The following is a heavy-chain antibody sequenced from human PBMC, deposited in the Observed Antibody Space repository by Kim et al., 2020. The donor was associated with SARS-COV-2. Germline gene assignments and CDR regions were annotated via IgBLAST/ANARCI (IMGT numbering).Heavy chain of an antibody. CDR3: ARLSSSWEFDY. CDR2: IYYSGST. CDR1: GGSISSSSYY. Sequence: SETLSLTCTVSGGSISSSSYYWGWIRQPPGKGLEWIGSIYYSGSTYYNPSLKSRVTISVDTSKNQFSLKLSSVTAADTAVYYCARLSSSWEFDYWGQGTLVTVSS. V-gene: IGHV4-39*01. J-gene: IGHJ4*02. D-gene: IGHD6-13*01.